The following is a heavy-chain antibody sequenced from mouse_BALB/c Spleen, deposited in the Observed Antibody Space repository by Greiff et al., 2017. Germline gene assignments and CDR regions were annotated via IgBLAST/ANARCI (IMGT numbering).Heavy chain of an antibody. CDR1: GFTFNTYA. Sequence: EVKLVESGGGLVQPKGSLKLSCAASGFTFNTYAMNWVRQAPGKGLEWVARIRSKSNNYATYYADSVKDRFTISRDDSQSMLYLQMNNLKTEDTAMYYCVIYDGYYLFAYWGQGTLVTVSA. V-gene: IGHV10-1*02. CDR3: VIYDGYYLFAY. CDR2: IRSKSNNYAT. D-gene: IGHD2-3*01. J-gene: IGHJ3*01.